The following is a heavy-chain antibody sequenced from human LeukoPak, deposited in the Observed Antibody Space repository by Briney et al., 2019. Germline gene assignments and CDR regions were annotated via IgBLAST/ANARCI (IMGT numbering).Heavy chain of an antibody. D-gene: IGHD2-15*01. CDR1: GFTFTTYV. CDR2: ISQTGRIE. CDR3: ARDRAVALPTYYYYMDV. J-gene: IGHJ6*03. Sequence: GGSLRLSCAASGFTFTTYVIHWVRQAPGKGLEGVAVISQTGRIETYADSLKGRFSISRDNYQNTVHLQMNSLQSEDTGVYYCARDRAVALPTYYYYMDVWGKGTTVTV. V-gene: IGHV3-30*04.